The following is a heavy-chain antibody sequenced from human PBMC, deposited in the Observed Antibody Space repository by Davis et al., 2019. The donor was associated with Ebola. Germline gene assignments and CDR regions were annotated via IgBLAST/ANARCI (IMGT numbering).Heavy chain of an antibody. CDR3: AREPTGYSSSPGDDAFDI. Sequence: PGGSLRLSCAASGFTFSSYSMNSVRQAPGKGLEWVSYISSSSSTIYYADSVKGRFTISRDNAKNSLYLQMNSLRDEDTAVYYCAREPTGYSSSPGDDAFDIWGQGTMVTVSS. V-gene: IGHV3-48*02. CDR1: GFTFSSYS. J-gene: IGHJ3*02. CDR2: ISSSSSTI. D-gene: IGHD6-13*01.